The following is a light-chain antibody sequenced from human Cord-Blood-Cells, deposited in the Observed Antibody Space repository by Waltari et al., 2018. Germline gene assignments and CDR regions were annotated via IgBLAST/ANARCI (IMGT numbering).Light chain of an antibody. CDR2: GNS. CDR3: QSYDSSLSGSV. J-gene: IGLJ3*02. V-gene: IGLV1-40*01. Sequence: QSVLTQPPSVSGVPGQRVTISCPGSSSNIGAGYDVHWYQQLPGTAPKLLIFGNSNRPSGVPDRFSGSKSGTSASLAITGLQAEDEADYYCQSYDSSLSGSVFGGGTKLTVL. CDR1: SSNIGAGYD.